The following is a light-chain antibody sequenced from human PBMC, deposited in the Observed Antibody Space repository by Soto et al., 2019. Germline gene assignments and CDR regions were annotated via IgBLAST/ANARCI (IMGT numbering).Light chain of an antibody. V-gene: IGKV1-39*01. J-gene: IGKJ2*01. CDR2: AAS. CDR3: QQSYRTPYT. Sequence: DVQMTQSPSSLSASVGARVTITCRASESINSYLNWYQQKPGKAPKLLINAASTLQSGVPTRFTGSGSGTDFTITISSLQADEFATYYWQQSYRTPYTFGQGTNLEIK. CDR1: ESINSY.